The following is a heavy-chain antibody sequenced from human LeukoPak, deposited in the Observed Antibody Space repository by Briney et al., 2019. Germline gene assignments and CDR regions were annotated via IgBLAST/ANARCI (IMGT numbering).Heavy chain of an antibody. CDR3: ARADSSGWYEILDY. Sequence: GALRLSCGASGFTFSSYAMHWVRQAPGKGLEWVAVISYDGSNKYYADSVKGRFTISRDNSKNTLYLQMNSLRAEDTAVYYCARADSSGWYEILDYWGQGTLVTVSS. D-gene: IGHD6-19*01. J-gene: IGHJ4*02. V-gene: IGHV3-30*04. CDR2: ISYDGSNK. CDR1: GFTFSSYA.